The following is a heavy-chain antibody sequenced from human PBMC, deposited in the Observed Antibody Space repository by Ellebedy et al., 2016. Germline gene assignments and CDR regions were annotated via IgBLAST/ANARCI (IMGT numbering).Heavy chain of an antibody. CDR2: ISSNGGST. CDR3: AREEVEPGYGDYVLGWYFDL. CDR1: GFTFSSYA. V-gene: IGHV3-64*01. D-gene: IGHD4-17*01. J-gene: IGHJ2*01. Sequence: GESLKISCAASGFTFSSYAMHWVRQAPGKGLEYVSAISSNGGSTYYANSVKGRFTISRDNSKNTLYLQMGSLRAEDMAVYYCAREEVEPGYGDYVLGWYFDLWGRGTLVTVSS.